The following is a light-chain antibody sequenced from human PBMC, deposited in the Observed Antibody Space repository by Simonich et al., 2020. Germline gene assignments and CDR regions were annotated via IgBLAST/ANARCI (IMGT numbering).Light chain of an antibody. J-gene: IGLJ3*02. V-gene: IGLV8-61*01. CDR2: STN. Sequence: QTVVTQEPSFSVSPGGTVTLTCGLSSGSVSTSYYPSWYQQTPGQAPRTLIYSTNTRSSGGPDSFSGSILGNKAALTITGAQADDESDYYCVLYMGSGIWVFGGGTKLTVL. CDR3: VLYMGSGIWV. CDR1: SGSVSTSYY.